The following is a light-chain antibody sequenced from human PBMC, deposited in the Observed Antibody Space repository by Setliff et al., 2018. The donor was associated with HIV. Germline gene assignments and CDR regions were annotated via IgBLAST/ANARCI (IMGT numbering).Light chain of an antibody. V-gene: IGLV2-23*02. CDR2: EVS. J-gene: IGLJ1*01. CDR1: SSDVGSYNL. CDR3: SSYAGSSTYA. Sequence: QSVLTEPASVSGSPGQSITLSGTGNSSDVGSYNLVSWYQHHPGKAPKLMIYEVSKRPSGVSNRFSGSKYGNTASLTISGLQAEDEADYYCSSYAGSSTYAFGTGTKVIVL.